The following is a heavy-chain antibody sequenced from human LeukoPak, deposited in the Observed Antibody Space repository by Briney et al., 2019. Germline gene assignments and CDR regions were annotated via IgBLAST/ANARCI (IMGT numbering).Heavy chain of an antibody. CDR2: INAGNGNT. J-gene: IGHJ4*02. CDR3: ARVRSSGWLAHFDY. V-gene: IGHV1-3*01. D-gene: IGHD6-19*01. CDR1: GYTFTSYA. Sequence: ASVKVSCKASGYTFTSYAMHWVRQAPGQRLEWMGWINAGNGNTKYSQKFQGRVTITRDTSASTAYMELSSLRSEDMAVYYCARVRSSGWLAHFDYWGQGTLVTVSS.